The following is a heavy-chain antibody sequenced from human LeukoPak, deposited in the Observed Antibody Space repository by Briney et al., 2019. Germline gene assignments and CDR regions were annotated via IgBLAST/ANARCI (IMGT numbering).Heavy chain of an antibody. CDR1: GFTFTTYW. Sequence: QTGGSLRLSCAASGFTFTTYWMSWVRQLPGKGLEWVANINQDGAEKYYVDSVKGRFTISRDNAKNSLDLQMNSLRVEDTAIYYCVKVAKYYYGSETYYFFEHWGQGTPVTASS. CDR2: INQDGAEK. CDR3: VKVAKYYYGSETYYFFEH. D-gene: IGHD3-10*01. J-gene: IGHJ4*02. V-gene: IGHV3-7*01.